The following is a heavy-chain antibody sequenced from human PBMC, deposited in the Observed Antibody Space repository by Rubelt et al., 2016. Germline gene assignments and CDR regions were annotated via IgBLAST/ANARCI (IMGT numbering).Heavy chain of an antibody. J-gene: IGHJ3*02. CDR3: ARVDSSGYYI. Sequence: GSGLEWVSYISSSGSTIYYADSVKSRFTISRDNAKNSLYLQMNSLRAEDTAVYYCARVDSSGYYIWGQGTMVTVSS. CDR2: ISSSGSTI. V-gene: IGHV3-48*03. D-gene: IGHD3-22*01.